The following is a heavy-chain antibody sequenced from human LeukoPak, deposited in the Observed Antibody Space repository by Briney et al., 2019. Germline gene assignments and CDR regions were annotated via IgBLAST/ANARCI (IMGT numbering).Heavy chain of an antibody. Sequence: PGGSLRLSCAASGFTFSSYAMSWVRQAPGKGLEWVSAISGSGGTTYYADSEKGRFTISRDNSKNTLYLQMNSLRAEDTAVYYCAKDYYCDSSGYYVVYWGQGTLVTVSS. CDR3: AKDYYCDSSGYYVVY. V-gene: IGHV3-23*01. CDR1: GFTFSSYA. J-gene: IGHJ4*02. CDR2: ISGSGGTT. D-gene: IGHD3-22*01.